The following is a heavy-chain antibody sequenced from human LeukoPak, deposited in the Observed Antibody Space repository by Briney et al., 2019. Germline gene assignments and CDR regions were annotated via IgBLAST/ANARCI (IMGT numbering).Heavy chain of an antibody. V-gene: IGHV3-7*01. D-gene: IGHD3-22*01. Sequence: GGSLRLSCAASGFTFSSYWMSWVRQAPGKGLEWMANIKQDGSEKYYVDSVKGRFTISRDNAKNSLYLQMNSLRAEDTAVYYCARDQFSGYDSSGSPFDYWGQGTLVTVSS. CDR2: IKQDGSEK. J-gene: IGHJ4*02. CDR1: GFTFSSYW. CDR3: ARDQFSGYDSSGSPFDY.